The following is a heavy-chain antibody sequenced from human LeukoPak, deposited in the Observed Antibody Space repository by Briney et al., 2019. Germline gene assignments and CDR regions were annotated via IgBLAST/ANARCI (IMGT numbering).Heavy chain of an antibody. CDR3: ARGSHDSSGYDDY. CDR1: GYTFTSYA. V-gene: IGHV1-69*13. J-gene: IGHJ4*02. Sequence: ASVKVSCKASGYTFTSYAMNWVRQAPGQGLEWMGGIIPIFGTANYAQKFQGRVTITADESTSTAYMELSSLRSEDTAVYYCARGSHDSSGYDDYWGQGTLVTVSS. CDR2: IIPIFGTA. D-gene: IGHD3-22*01.